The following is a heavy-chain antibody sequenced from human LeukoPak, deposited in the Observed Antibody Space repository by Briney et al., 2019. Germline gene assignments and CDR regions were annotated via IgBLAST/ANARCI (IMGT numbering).Heavy chain of an antibody. J-gene: IGHJ4*02. V-gene: IGHV3-23*01. CDR2: ISGSGGST. CDR1: GFTFSSYA. D-gene: IGHD3-22*01. CDR3: AKPGHYDSSGYYYDYYFDY. Sequence: GGSLRLSCAASGFTFSSYAMSWVRQAPGKGLEWVSAISGSGGSTYYADSVKGRFTISRDNSKNTLYLQMNSLRAEDTAVYYCAKPGHYDSSGYYYDYYFDYWGQGILVTVSS.